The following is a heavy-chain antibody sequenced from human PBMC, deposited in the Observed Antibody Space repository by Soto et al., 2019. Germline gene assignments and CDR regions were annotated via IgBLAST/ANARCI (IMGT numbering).Heavy chain of an antibody. CDR2: ISGFNGNT. D-gene: IGHD2-2*01. Sequence: SVKVSCNARGFTFPAYGFSWVRQAPGQGLDSMGWISGFNGNTNYARKFQGRVTMTRDTSTSTVYMEMRSLTSADTAMYYCARAARYCSTTSCFAFFYWFDPWRQGTQVTVPS. CDR3: ARAARYCSTTSCFAFFYWFDP. V-gene: IGHV1-18*04. CDR1: GFTFPAYG. J-gene: IGHJ5*02.